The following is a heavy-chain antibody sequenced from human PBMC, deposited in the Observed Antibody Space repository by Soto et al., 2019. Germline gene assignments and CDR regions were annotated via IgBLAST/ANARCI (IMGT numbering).Heavy chain of an antibody. V-gene: IGHV3-53*01. J-gene: IGHJ3*02. D-gene: IGHD3-22*01. CDR1: GFTVSSNY. CDR3: ARGYDSSGFLSWGAFDI. Sequence: HPGGSLRLSCAASGFTVSSNYMSWVRQAPGKGLEWVSVIYSGGSTYYADSVKGRFTISRDNSKNTLYLQMNSLRAEDTAVYYCARGYDSSGFLSWGAFDIWGQGTTVTVSS. CDR2: IYSGGST.